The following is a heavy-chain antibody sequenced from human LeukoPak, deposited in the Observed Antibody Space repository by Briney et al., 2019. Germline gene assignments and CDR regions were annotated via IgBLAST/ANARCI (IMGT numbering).Heavy chain of an antibody. J-gene: IGHJ4*02. Sequence: PGGSLRLSCAASGFTFSSYAMSWVRQAPGKGLEWVSAISGSGGSTYYADSVKGRFTISRDDVKSTLYLQMKNLRAEDTAVYYCAKDGAWLRFDDWGQGILVTVSS. CDR3: AKDGAWLRFDD. CDR2: ISGSGGST. CDR1: GFTFSSYA. V-gene: IGHV3-23*01. D-gene: IGHD5-12*01.